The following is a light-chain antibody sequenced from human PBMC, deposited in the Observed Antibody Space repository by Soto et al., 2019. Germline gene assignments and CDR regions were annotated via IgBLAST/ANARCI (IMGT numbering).Light chain of an antibody. CDR3: QQHYNWPFT. CDR1: QSLSTY. J-gene: IGKJ3*01. CDR2: DAS. V-gene: IGKV3-11*01. Sequence: EIVLTQSPATLSLSPGERATLSCRASQSLSTYLAWYQQKPGQAPRLLIYDASNRATGIPARFSGSGSGTDFTLTISSLEPEDFAVYYCQQHYNWPFTFGPGTKVDI.